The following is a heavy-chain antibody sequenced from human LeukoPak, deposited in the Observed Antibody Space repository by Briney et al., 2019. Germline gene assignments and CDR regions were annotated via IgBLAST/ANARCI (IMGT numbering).Heavy chain of an antibody. V-gene: IGHV5-51*01. CDR2: IYPGDSDT. J-gene: IGHJ4*02. CDR1: GYSFTSYW. Sequence: GESLKISCKGSGYSFTSYWIGWVRQMPGKGLEWMGIIYPGDSDTRYSPSFQGQVTISADKSISTAYLQWSSLKASDTAMYYCARRLTYYYDSSGNYAVDYWGQGTLVTVSS. CDR3: ARRLTYYYDSSGNYAVDY. D-gene: IGHD3-22*01.